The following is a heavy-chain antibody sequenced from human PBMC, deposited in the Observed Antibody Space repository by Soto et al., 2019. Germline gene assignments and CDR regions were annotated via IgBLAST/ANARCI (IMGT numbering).Heavy chain of an antibody. Sequence: PSETLSLTCSVSGDSMSEYFWSWIRQYPGKGLEWIGYIYYLGSTDYNPSLKSRVTISVDTYKRQFSLRLTSVTAADTAVYYCASNGDSTGTFYYGMDVWGQGTTGTVA. CDR2: IYYLGST. V-gene: IGHV4-59*01. J-gene: IGHJ6*02. CDR1: GDSMSEYF. D-gene: IGHD4-17*01. CDR3: ASNGDSTGTFYYGMDV.